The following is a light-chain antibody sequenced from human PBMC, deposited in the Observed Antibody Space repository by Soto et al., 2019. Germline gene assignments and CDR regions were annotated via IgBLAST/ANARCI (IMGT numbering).Light chain of an antibody. V-gene: IGLV2-11*01. CDR2: DVS. J-gene: IGLJ1*01. Sequence: QSVLTQPRCVSGCPGQSVTISCTATSSGVGGFNYVSWYQQHPGKGPKLMIYDVSKRPSGAPDRFSGSKSGNTASLTISGLQAEDEADYYCCSFAGSYTSYVFGTGTKVTVL. CDR3: CSFAGSYTSYV. CDR1: SSGVGGFNY.